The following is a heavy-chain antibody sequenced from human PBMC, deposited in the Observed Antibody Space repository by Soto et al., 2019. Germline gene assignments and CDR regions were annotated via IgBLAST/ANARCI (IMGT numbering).Heavy chain of an antibody. CDR1: GFSFDNFA. J-gene: IGHJ3*02. V-gene: IGHV3-9*01. D-gene: IGHD6-19*01. CDR2: ISSNSGNI. Sequence: EVQLVESGGGIVEPGRSLRLSCAASGFSFDNFAMHWVRQAPGKGLVWVSSISSNSGNIGYADSVKGRFTISRDNAKNSLYLEMNSLRVEDTAWYYCAKGGSSSWLRDGLHIWGQGTMVTASS. CDR3: AKGGSSSWLRDGLHI.